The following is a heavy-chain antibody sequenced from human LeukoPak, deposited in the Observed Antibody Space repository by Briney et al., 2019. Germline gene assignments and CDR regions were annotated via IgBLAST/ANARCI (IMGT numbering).Heavy chain of an antibody. Sequence: ASVKVSCKASGYTFTGYYMHWVRQAPGQGLEWMGWINPNSGGTNYAQKFQGRVTMTRDTSISTAYMELSRLRSDDTAVYYCAIERSYYDSSGYSGAFDYWGQGTLVTVSS. CDR2: INPNSGGT. CDR3: AIERSYYDSSGYSGAFDY. D-gene: IGHD3-22*01. CDR1: GYTFTGYY. V-gene: IGHV1-2*02. J-gene: IGHJ4*02.